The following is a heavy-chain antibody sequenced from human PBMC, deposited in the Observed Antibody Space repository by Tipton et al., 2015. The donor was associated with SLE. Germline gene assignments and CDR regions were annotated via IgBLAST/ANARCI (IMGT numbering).Heavy chain of an antibody. Sequence: VQLVQSGAEVKKPGESLRISCKGSGYSFTSYWISWVRQMPGKGLEWMGRIDPSDSYTNYSPSFQGHVTISADKSISTAYLQWSSLKASDTAMYYCARLLAFDDYVWGSYRYYYYGMDVWGQGTTVTVSS. CDR1: GYSFTSYW. CDR2: IDPSDSYT. J-gene: IGHJ6*02. CDR3: ARLLAFDDYVWGSYRYYYYGMDV. D-gene: IGHD3-16*02. V-gene: IGHV5-10-1*01.